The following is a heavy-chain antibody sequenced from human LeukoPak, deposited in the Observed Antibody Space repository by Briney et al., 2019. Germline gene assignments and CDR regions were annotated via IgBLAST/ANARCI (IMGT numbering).Heavy chain of an antibody. V-gene: IGHV3-7*01. D-gene: IGHD1-26*01. CDR2: IKQDGSEK. CDR1: GFTFISYW. Sequence: PGGSLRLSCAASGFTFISYWMSWVRQAPGKGLEWVANIKQDGSEKYYVDSVKGRFTISRDNAKNSLYLQMNSLRAEDTAVYYCARDQWVHYYYYGMDVWGQGTTVTVSS. J-gene: IGHJ6*02. CDR3: ARDQWVHYYYYGMDV.